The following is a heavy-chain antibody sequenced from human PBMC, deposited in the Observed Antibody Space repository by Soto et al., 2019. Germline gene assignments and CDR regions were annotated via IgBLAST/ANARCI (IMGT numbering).Heavy chain of an antibody. V-gene: IGHV3-21*01. CDR2: ISPSTSHI. J-gene: IGHJ6*02. CDR1: GFTFSSCT. D-gene: IGHD2-15*01. CDR3: SGCSGGACHQNYGMDV. Sequence: EVHLVESGGGLVKPGGSLRLSCAVSGFTFSSCTMNWVRHAPGKGLEWVSSISPSTSHIYYADSVKGRFTISRDNAKNSLFLQMNSLRAEDTAVYYCSGCSGGACHQNYGMDVWGQGTTVTVSS.